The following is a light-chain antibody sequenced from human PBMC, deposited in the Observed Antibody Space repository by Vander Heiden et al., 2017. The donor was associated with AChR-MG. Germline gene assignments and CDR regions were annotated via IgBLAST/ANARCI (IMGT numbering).Light chain of an antibody. J-gene: IGLJ3*02. CDR2: ANN. CDR3: SAWDDSMNEGV. CDR1: SSNIGRNT. V-gene: IGLV1-44*01. Sequence: QSVLTQSPSASATPGQRVTISCSGSSSNIGRNTVNWYQQLPGTAPKLLIYANNQRPSGVPDRFSGSKSGTSASLAISGLQAEDDADYYCSAWDDSMNEGVFGGGTKLTVL.